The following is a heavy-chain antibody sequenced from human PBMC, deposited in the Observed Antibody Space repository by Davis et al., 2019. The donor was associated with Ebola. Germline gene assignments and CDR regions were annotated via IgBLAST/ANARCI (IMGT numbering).Heavy chain of an antibody. Sequence: PSETLSLPFPLPGGSISSSSYYWGWIRQPPGKGLEWIGSIYYSGSTYYNPSLKSRFTISVDTSKNQFSLKLSSVTAAETAVYYCARRRGGYSSGPGHFDYWGQGTLVTVSS. CDR1: GGSISSSSYY. J-gene: IGHJ4*02. CDR3: ARRRGGYSSGPGHFDY. V-gene: IGHV4-39*01. D-gene: IGHD6-19*01. CDR2: IYYSGST.